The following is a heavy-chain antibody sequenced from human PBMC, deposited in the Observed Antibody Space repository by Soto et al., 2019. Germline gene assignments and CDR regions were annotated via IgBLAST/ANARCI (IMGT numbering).Heavy chain of an antibody. D-gene: IGHD2-21*02. V-gene: IGHV1-69*01. CDR2: IIPIFGTA. J-gene: IGHJ4*02. Sequence: QVQLVQSGAEVKKPGSSVKVSCKASGGTFSSYAISWVRQAPGQGLEWMGGIIPIFGTANYAQKFQGRVTITADEPTSTAYMELSSLRSEDTAVYYCARGKVPCGGDCYWGYFDYWGQGTLVTVSS. CDR3: ARGKVPCGGDCYWGYFDY. CDR1: GGTFSSYA.